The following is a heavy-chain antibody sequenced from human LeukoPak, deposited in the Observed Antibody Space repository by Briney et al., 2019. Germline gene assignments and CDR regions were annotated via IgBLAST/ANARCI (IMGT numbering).Heavy chain of an antibody. D-gene: IGHD6-19*01. Sequence: SETLSLTCTVCGGSISSGMYFGTWIRQTAGTGLEWIGRISTSGSTDYNPSLKSRVAISVDSSKNQFSLKLSSVTAADTAVYYGAEAYSSGWYGGWFDPWGQGILVTVSS. CDR3: AEAYSSGWYGGWFDP. V-gene: IGHV4-61*02. CDR2: ISTSGST. J-gene: IGHJ5*02. CDR1: GGSISSGMYF.